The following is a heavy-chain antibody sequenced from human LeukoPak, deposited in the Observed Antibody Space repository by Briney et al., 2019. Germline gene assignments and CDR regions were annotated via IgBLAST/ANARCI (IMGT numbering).Heavy chain of an antibody. CDR2: VYSGGST. Sequence: PGGSLRLSCAASGFTVSSNYMSWVRQAPGKGLEWVSVVYSGGSTYYADSVKGRFTISGDNSKSTLYLQMNSLRAEDTAVYYCARGPGSGSYSKGYFDYWGQGTLVTVSS. J-gene: IGHJ4*02. D-gene: IGHD3-10*01. CDR1: GFTVSSNY. V-gene: IGHV3-66*01. CDR3: ARGPGSGSYSKGYFDY.